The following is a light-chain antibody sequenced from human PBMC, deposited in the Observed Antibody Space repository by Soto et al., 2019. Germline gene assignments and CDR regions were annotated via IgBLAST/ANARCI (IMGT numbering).Light chain of an antibody. CDR1: QAISKY. CDR3: QQYNNLPYT. CDR2: DAS. Sequence: DIQMTQSPSSLSASLGDRVTITCQASQAISKYLHWYHQRPGKAPILVIYDASNLEAGAPSRFSGGGSWTSFTLTISSLQTEGIGTYFCQQYNNLPYTVGQGTKLDI. V-gene: IGKV1-33*01. J-gene: IGKJ2*01.